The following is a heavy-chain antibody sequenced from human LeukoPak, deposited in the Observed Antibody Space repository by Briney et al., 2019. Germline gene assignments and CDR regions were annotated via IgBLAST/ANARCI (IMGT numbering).Heavy chain of an antibody. D-gene: IGHD4-17*01. V-gene: IGHV3-7*05. CDR2: IKQDGTEE. Sequence: GGSLRLSCAASGFIFSNYRMNWVRQAPGKGLEWVAKIKQDGTEEYYVDSVKGRFTISRDNANNSLYLQMNSLRAEDTAVYYCARDPRYGDLDHWGQGTLVTVSS. J-gene: IGHJ4*02. CDR3: ARDPRYGDLDH. CDR1: GFIFSNYR.